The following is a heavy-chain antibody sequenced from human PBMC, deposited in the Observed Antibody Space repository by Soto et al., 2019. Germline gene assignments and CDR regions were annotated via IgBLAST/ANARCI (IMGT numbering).Heavy chain of an antibody. CDR1: GYTFTSYW. V-gene: IGHV5-51*01. CDR3: AAGIVVVPAAWAYYYGMDV. D-gene: IGHD2-2*01. J-gene: IGHJ6*02. Sequence: SGESLKISCKGSGYTFTSYWIGWVRQMPGKGLEWMGIIDPGDSDTRYSPSFQGQVTISADKSISTAYLQWSSLKASDTAMYYCAAGIVVVPAAWAYYYGMDVWGQGTTVTVSS. CDR2: IDPGDSDT.